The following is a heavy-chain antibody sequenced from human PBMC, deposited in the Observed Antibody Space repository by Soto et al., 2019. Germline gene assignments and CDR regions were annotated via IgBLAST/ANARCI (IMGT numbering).Heavy chain of an antibody. CDR1: GFTFSSYG. CDR3: AKLDCSGGSCYWFDP. J-gene: IGHJ5*02. V-gene: IGHV3-30*18. Sequence: PGGSLRLSCAASGFTFSSYGMHWVRQAPGKGLEWVAVISYDGSNKYYADSVKGRFTISRDNSKNTLYLQMNSLRAEDTAVYYCAKLDCSGGSCYWFDPWGQGTLVTVSS. CDR2: ISYDGSNK. D-gene: IGHD2-15*01.